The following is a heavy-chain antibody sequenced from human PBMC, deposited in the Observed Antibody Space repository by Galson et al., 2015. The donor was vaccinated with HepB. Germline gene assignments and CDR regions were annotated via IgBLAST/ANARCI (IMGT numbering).Heavy chain of an antibody. CDR1: GFTFSSYW. J-gene: IGHJ6*03. CDR2: IKQDGSEK. Sequence: SLRLSCAASGFTFSSYWMSWVRQAPGKGLEWVANIKQDGSEKYYVDSVKGRFTISRDNAKNSLYLQMNSLRAEDTAVYYCARDDIVVVPDYYYYCMDVWGKGTTVTVSS. V-gene: IGHV3-7*01. D-gene: IGHD2-2*01. CDR3: ARDDIVVVPDYYYYCMDV.